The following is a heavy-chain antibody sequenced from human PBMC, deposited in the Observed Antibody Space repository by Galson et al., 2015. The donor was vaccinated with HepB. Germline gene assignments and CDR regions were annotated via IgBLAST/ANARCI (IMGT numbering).Heavy chain of an antibody. J-gene: IGHJ2*01. Sequence: SLRLSCAASGFTFSTFSMNWVRQAPGKGLEWVSSISSSNTYIYYADSVKGRFTISRDNAKNSLFLQMNSLRAEDTAVYHCARGYPFPDYYFDLWGRGTLVTVSS. CDR1: GFTFSTFS. D-gene: IGHD4-11*01. CDR3: ARGYPFPDYYFDL. CDR2: ISSSNTYI. V-gene: IGHV3-21*06.